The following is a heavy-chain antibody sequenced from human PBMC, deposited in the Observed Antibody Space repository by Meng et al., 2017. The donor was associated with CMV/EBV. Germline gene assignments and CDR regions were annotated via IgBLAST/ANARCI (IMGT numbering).Heavy chain of an antibody. CDR2: IRYDGSNK. Sequence: GESLKISCAASGFTFSSYGMHWVRQAPGKGLEWVAFIRYDGSNKYYADSVKGRFTISRDNSKNTLYLQMGSLRAEDMAVYYCARVTGAGDYYFDYWGQGTLVTVSS. CDR3: ARVTGAGDYYFDY. CDR1: GFTFSSYG. V-gene: IGHV3-30*02. D-gene: IGHD4-17*01. J-gene: IGHJ4*02.